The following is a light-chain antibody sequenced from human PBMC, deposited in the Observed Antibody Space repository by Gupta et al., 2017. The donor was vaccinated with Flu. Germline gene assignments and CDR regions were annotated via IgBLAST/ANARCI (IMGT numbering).Light chain of an antibody. CDR1: QGISSF. CDR3: QQLHSSTFT. Sequence: DFQLPQSPSFLSASIGDRVTITCRASQGISSFLAWYQQKPGQAPKLLIYAASSLQSGVPSRFSGSGSGTEFTLTISSLQPEDYAIYYCQQLHSSTFTFGPGTKVEVK. V-gene: IGKV1-9*01. J-gene: IGKJ3*01. CDR2: AAS.